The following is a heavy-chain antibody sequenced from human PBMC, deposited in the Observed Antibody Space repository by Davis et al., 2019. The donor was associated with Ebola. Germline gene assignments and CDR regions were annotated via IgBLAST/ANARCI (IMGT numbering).Heavy chain of an antibody. J-gene: IGHJ6*02. Sequence: GESLKISCAASGFTFSSYAMHWVRQAPGKGLEWVAVISYDGSNKYYADSVKGRFTISRDNSKNTLYLQMNSLRAEDTAVYYCARAPRVAGSYYGMDVWGQGTTVTVSS. CDR2: ISYDGSNK. D-gene: IGHD6-19*01. CDR3: ARAPRVAGSYYGMDV. V-gene: IGHV3-30*14. CDR1: GFTFSSYA.